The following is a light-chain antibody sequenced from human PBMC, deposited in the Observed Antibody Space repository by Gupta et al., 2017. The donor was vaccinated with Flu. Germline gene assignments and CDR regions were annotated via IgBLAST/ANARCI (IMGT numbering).Light chain of an antibody. V-gene: IGKV2-28*01. CDR3: MQSLQNPLT. CDR1: QRLLENNGANY. J-gene: IGKJ4*01. Sequence: EIVLTQSPLSLPVTPGEPASLSCKSSQRLLENNGANYLDWYVQKPGQSPQLLIYYGSIRPSGFPDRFSGSGSGSDFTLKISRVEADDVGVYYCMQSLQNPLTFGGGTKVEIK. CDR2: YGS.